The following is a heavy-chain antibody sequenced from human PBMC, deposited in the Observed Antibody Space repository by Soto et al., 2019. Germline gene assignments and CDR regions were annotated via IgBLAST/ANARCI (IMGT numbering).Heavy chain of an antibody. Sequence: QVQLVQSGAEVKKPGSSVKVSCKASGGTFSSYTISWVRQAPGQGLEWMGRIIPILGIANYAQKFQGRVTITADKSTRTSYMELSSLRSEETAVYYCAREEYYYGSGSFFTGWGQGTLVTVSS. CDR3: AREEYYYGSGSFFTG. CDR1: GGTFSSYT. CDR2: IIPILGIA. J-gene: IGHJ4*02. V-gene: IGHV1-69*08. D-gene: IGHD3-10*01.